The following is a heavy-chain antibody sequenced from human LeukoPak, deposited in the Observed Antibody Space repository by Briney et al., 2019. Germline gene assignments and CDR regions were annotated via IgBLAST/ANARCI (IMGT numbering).Heavy chain of an antibody. CDR2: INPNSGGT. CDR1: GYTFTGCY. D-gene: IGHD2-15*01. J-gene: IGHJ3*02. Sequence: APVKVSCKASGYTFTGCYMHWVRQAPGQGLEWMGWINPNSGGTNYAQKFQGRVTMTRDTSISTAYMELSRLRSDDTAVYYCARAIIGYCSGGSCYSFDIWGQGTMVTVSS. V-gene: IGHV1-2*02. CDR3: ARAIIGYCSGGSCYSFDI.